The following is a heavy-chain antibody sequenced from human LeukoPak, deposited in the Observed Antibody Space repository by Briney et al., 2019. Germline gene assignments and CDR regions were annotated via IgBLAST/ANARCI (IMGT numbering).Heavy chain of an antibody. J-gene: IGHJ6*03. Sequence: GGSLRLSYAASGFTFDDYAMHWVRQAPGEGLEWASLISWDGGSAYYADSVKGRFTISRDNSKNSLYLQMNSLRADDTAFYYCARGSSWSHYYMDVWGKGTTVTVSS. D-gene: IGHD6-13*01. V-gene: IGHV3-43D*03. CDR3: ARGSSWSHYYMDV. CDR1: GFTFDDYA. CDR2: ISWDGGSA.